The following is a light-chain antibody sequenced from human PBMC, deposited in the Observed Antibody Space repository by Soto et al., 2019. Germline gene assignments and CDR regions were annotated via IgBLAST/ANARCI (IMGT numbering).Light chain of an antibody. Sequence: QAVVTQEPSLTVSPGGTVTLACGSSTGAVTSNHHPYWFQQKAGQAPSTLIYDTSNKHSWTPARFSGSLLGDKAALTLSGAQPEAEAQYYSLLSNHAARVFGGGTKLTVL. CDR1: TGAVTSNHH. CDR3: LLSNHAARV. V-gene: IGLV7-46*01. J-gene: IGLJ2*01. CDR2: DTS.